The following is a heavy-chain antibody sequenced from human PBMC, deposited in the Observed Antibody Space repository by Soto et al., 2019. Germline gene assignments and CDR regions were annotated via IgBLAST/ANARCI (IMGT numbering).Heavy chain of an antibody. CDR1: GLTFGNYA. V-gene: IGHV3-23*01. J-gene: IGHJ2*01. D-gene: IGHD2-21*02. CDR2: ISGDSGRT. CDR3: AVTPNCGRDCSAASYWYFDI. Sequence: EVQLLESGGGLVQPGGSVRLSCAASGLTFGNYAMSWVRQAPGKGLEWVSAISGDSGRTYYADSVKGRFTSSRDNSKNTLYLQRNTLRAEDTAVYYCAVTPNCGRDCSAASYWYFDIWGRGTRVTVSS.